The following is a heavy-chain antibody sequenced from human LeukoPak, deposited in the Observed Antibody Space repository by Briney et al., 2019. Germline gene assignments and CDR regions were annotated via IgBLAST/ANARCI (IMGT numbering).Heavy chain of an antibody. V-gene: IGHV4-59*01. D-gene: IGHD5-24*01. CDR3: ARDGGLQSHFDY. CDR2: IYHNGNS. CDR1: GDSFNEYY. Sequence: SETPSLTCSVFGDSFNEYYWNWVRQPPGKGLQWIGYIYHNGNSNYNPSLKGRLTISADTAKNQFSLKLTSVTAADTAVYYCARDGGLQSHFDYWGQGALVTVSS. J-gene: IGHJ4*02.